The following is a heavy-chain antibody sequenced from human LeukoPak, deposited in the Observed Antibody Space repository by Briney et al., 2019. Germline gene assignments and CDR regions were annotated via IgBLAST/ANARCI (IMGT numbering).Heavy chain of an antibody. CDR1: GYSFTSYW. D-gene: IGHD5-24*01. V-gene: IGHV5-51*01. CDR2: IYPGDSDT. CDR3: AKHPIDGSAADDAFDI. Sequence: GESLKISCKGSGYSFTSYWIGWVRQMPGKGLEWMGIIYPGDSDTRYSPSFQGQVTISADKSISTAYLQWSSLKASDTAMYYCAKHPIDGSAADDAFDIWGQGTMVTVSS. J-gene: IGHJ3*02.